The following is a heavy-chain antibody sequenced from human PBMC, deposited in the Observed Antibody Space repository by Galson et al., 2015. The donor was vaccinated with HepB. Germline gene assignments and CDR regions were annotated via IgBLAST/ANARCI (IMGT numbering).Heavy chain of an antibody. Sequence: SLRLSCAASGFTFSSYWMSWVRQAPGKGLEWVANIKEDGSEKYYVDSVKGRFTISRDNAKNSLYLQTNSLRAEDTAVYYCARDRRYYGSGSYWHFDYWGQGTLVTVSS. CDR1: GFTFSSYW. CDR2: IKEDGSEK. V-gene: IGHV3-7*03. D-gene: IGHD3-10*01. CDR3: ARDRRYYGSGSYWHFDY. J-gene: IGHJ4*02.